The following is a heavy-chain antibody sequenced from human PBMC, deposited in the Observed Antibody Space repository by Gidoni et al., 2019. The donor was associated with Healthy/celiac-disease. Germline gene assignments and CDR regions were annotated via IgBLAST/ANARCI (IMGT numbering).Heavy chain of an antibody. D-gene: IGHD3-3*01. CDR2: IRSKAYCGTT. Sequence: EVQLVESGGGLVHPGRSLRLSCTASGFTFGDYAMRWFRQAPGKGLEWVGFIRSKAYCGTTEYAASVKGRFTISRDDSKSIAYLQMNSLKTEDTAVYYCTRGRHDFWSGYYSIFDYWGQGTLVTVSS. CDR1: GFTFGDYA. CDR3: TRGRHDFWSGYYSIFDY. J-gene: IGHJ4*02. V-gene: IGHV3-49*03.